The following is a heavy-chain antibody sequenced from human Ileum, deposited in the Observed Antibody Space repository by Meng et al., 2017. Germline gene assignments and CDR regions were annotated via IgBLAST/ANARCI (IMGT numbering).Heavy chain of an antibody. D-gene: IGHD3-22*01. V-gene: IGHV3-30*03. CDR3: ARENYYDSNGHFSLGALDI. CDR2: ISDDGNQK. Sequence: GESLKISCAASGFTLSTYAINWVRQAPGKGLEWLAVISDDGNQKYYADSLRGRFTISRDNSKNTVSLQMNSLRDEDTALYYCARENYYDSNGHFSLGALDIWGQGTMVTVSS. J-gene: IGHJ3*02. CDR1: GFTLSTYA.